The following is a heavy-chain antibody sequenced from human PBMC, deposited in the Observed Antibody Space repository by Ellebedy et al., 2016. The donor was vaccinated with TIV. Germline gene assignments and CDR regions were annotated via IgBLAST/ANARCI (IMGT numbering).Heavy chain of an antibody. V-gene: IGHV3-64*01. CDR1: GFRFSTFA. CDR3: ARDRHSSVERGSWYYGMDV. CDR2: ISNNGGDT. J-gene: IGHJ6*02. D-gene: IGHD3-22*01. Sequence: PGGSLKLSCAASGFRFSTFAMHWVRQAPGKGLEYVSSISNNGGDTYYAKSVKGRFTISRDNSKDTLYLQLGSLRVEDMAVYYCARDRHSSVERGSWYYGMDVWGQGTTVTVSS.